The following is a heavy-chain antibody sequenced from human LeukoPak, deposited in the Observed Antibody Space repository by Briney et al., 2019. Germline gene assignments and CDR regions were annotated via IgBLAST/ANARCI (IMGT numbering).Heavy chain of an antibody. CDR1: GFTFSSYA. Sequence: GGSLRLSCAASGFTFSSYAMHWVRQAPGKGLEWVAVISYDGSNKYYADSVKGRFTISRDNSKNTLYLQMNGLRAEDTAVYYCARDLATVTTSYFDYWGQGTLVTVSS. J-gene: IGHJ4*02. V-gene: IGHV3-30-3*01. CDR2: ISYDGSNK. D-gene: IGHD4-17*01. CDR3: ARDLATVTTSYFDY.